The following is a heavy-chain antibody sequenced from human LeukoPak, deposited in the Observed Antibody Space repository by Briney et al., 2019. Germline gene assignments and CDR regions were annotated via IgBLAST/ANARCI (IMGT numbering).Heavy chain of an antibody. J-gene: IGHJ1*01. CDR1: DDSISSYY. D-gene: IGHD6-19*01. CDR2: IFYTGSI. Sequence: SETLSLTCSVSDDSISSYYWNWIRQPPGKGLEWIGYIFYTGSISYNPSLKSRVTISVDTSKNHFSLKLTSVTAADTAVYYCARGSGWYPHWGQGTLVTVSS. CDR3: ARGSGWYPH. V-gene: IGHV4-59*01.